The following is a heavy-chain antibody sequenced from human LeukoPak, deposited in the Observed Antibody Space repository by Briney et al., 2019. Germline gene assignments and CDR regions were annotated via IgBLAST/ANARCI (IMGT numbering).Heavy chain of an antibody. CDR2: ISGYNGNT. CDR1: GGTFSTYA. J-gene: IGHJ6*02. Sequence: ASVKVSCKASGGTFSTYAISWVRQAPGQGLEWMGWISGYNGNTKYAQKVQGRVTMTTDTSTSTAYMELRSLRSDDTAVYYCARGYSYGSDYYYGMDVWGQGTTVTVSS. V-gene: IGHV1-18*01. D-gene: IGHD5-18*01. CDR3: ARGYSYGSDYYYGMDV.